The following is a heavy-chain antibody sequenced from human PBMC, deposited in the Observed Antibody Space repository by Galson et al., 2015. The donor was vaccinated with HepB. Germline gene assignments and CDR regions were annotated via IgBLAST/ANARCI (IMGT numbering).Heavy chain of an antibody. J-gene: IGHJ3*01. CDR3: ARHDISTILAIITKGGFDF. V-gene: IGHV4-39*01. Sequence: ETLSLTCTVSGGSVTSGDSHWGWIRQPPGQGLEWIGTMPGNVYYRGTTYYNPSLKSRITMSVDTSKNQISLKLSSVTAADTAIYYCARHDISTILAIITKGGFDFWGRGTLVTVSS. CDR2: MPGNVYYRGTT. CDR1: GGSVTSGDSH. D-gene: IGHD2-2*01.